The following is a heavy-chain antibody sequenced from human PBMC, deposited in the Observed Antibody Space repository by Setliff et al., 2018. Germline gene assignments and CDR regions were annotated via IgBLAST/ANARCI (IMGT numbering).Heavy chain of an antibody. V-gene: IGHV1-69*10. CDR2: IIPLSDIT. Sequence: SVKVSCKVSGGAFTSHGVSWVRQAPGQGLERMGGIIPLSDITSCAQTLQGRVTITADKSTSTAYMELSSLRSEDTAIYYCARGDFYYYFYMDVWGKGTTVTVSS. CDR3: ARGDFYYYFYMDV. J-gene: IGHJ6*03. CDR1: GGAFTSHG.